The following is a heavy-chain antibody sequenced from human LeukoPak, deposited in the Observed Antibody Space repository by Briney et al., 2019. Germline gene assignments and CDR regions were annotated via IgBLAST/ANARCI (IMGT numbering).Heavy chain of an antibody. V-gene: IGHV3-30*02. J-gene: IGHJ4*02. D-gene: IGHD3-22*01. CDR1: GFTFSSYD. CDR2: IRYDGSNK. Sequence: GGSLRLSCAASGFTFSSYDMHWVRQAPGKGLEWVAFIRYDGSNKYYADSVKGGFTVYRDNSKNTLYLQMKSLRAEDTAVYYCVKDSTHFRVWDSYDTTGLNYWGQGTLVTVSS. CDR3: VKDSTHFRVWDSYDTTGLNY.